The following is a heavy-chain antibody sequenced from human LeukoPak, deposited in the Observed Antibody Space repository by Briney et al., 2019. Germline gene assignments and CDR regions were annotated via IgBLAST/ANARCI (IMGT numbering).Heavy chain of an antibody. Sequence: GGSLRLSCAASGFTVSSNYMSWVRQAPGKGLEWVSVTYSGGSTYYADSVKGRFTISRDKSKNTLDLQMNSLRAEDTAVYYRARDNYYNGMDVWGQGTTVTVSS. CDR2: TYSGGST. CDR3: ARDNYYNGMDV. CDR1: GFTVSSNY. J-gene: IGHJ6*02. V-gene: IGHV3-53*01.